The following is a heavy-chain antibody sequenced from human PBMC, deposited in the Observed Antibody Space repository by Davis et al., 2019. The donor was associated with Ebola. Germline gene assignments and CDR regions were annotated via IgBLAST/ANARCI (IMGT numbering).Heavy chain of an antibody. CDR3: GMWGTSYGMDV. CDR1: GGSISSSSYY. CDR2: IYYSGST. V-gene: IGHV4-61*05. D-gene: IGHD3-16*01. J-gene: IGHJ6*02. Sequence: SETLSLTCTVSGGSISSSSYYWSWIRQPPGKGLEWIGYIYYSGSTNYNPSLKSRVTISVDTSKNQFSLKLSSVTAADTAVYYCGMWGTSYGMDVWGQGTTVTVSS.